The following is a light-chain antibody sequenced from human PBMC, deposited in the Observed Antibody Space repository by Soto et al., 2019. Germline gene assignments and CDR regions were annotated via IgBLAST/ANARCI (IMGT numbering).Light chain of an antibody. CDR3: QQYNHYPFA. CDR1: QNVNSW. CDR2: KAS. V-gene: IGKV1-5*03. Sequence: DIQMTQSPSTLSASVGDRVTFTCRASQNVNSWLAWYQQKAGKGPKLLIYKASTLETGVPSRFSGSGSGTEFTLTISSLQPDDFATYFCQQYNHYPFAFGPGTKVEIK. J-gene: IGKJ3*01.